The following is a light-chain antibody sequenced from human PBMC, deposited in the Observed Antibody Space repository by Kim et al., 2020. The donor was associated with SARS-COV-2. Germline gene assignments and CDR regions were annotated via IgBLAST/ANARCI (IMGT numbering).Light chain of an antibody. CDR3: QQSYSTPWWT. V-gene: IGKV1-39*01. CDR2: AAS. Sequence: SVGDRVTITCRASQSISSYLNWYQQKPGKAPKLLIYAASSLQSGVPSRISGSGSGTDFTLTISSLQPEEFATYYCQQSYSTPWWTVGQGTKVDIK. CDR1: QSISSY. J-gene: IGKJ1*01.